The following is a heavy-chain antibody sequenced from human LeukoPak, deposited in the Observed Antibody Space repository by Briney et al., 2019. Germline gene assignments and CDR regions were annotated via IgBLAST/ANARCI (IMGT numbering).Heavy chain of an antibody. CDR1: GFTFSSYG. D-gene: IGHD6-13*01. V-gene: IGHV3-30*19. J-gene: IGHJ3*02. CDR2: ISYDGSNK. Sequence: GGSLRLSCAASGFTFSSYGMHWVRQAPGKGLEWVAVISYDGSNKYYADSVKGRFTISRDNSKNTLYLQMNSLRAEDTAVYYCARGRVAAAGRGVYPTDAFDTWGQGTMVTVSS. CDR3: ARGRVAAAGRGVYPTDAFDT.